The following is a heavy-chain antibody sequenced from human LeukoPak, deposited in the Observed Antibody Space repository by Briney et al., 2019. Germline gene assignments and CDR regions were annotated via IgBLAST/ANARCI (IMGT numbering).Heavy chain of an antibody. CDR3: AKDILTGYYSSYFDY. J-gene: IGHJ4*02. CDR1: GFIFSNYN. D-gene: IGHD3-9*01. V-gene: IGHV3-21*06. CDR2: ISSSSSYI. Sequence: GGSLRLSCAASGFIFSNYNMNWVRQAPGKGLEWVSSISSSSSYIYYADSVKGRFTISRDNAKNSLYLQMNSLRVEDTAVYYCAKDILTGYYSSYFDYWGQGTLVTVSS.